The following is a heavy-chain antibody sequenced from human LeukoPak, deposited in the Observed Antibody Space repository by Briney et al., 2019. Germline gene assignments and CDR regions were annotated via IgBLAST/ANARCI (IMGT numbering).Heavy chain of an antibody. D-gene: IGHD5/OR15-5a*01. V-gene: IGHV4-59*04. CDR1: GSSIGTYS. Sequence: PSETLSLTCTVSGSSIGTYSWSWIRRPPGKGLEWIGNIHYSGSTYYNPSLKSRVTISVDTSKNQFSLNLSSLTAADTAVYYCATSDTVSTYNWFDPWGQGTLVTVSS. CDR2: IHYSGST. CDR3: ATSDTVSTYNWFDP. J-gene: IGHJ5*02.